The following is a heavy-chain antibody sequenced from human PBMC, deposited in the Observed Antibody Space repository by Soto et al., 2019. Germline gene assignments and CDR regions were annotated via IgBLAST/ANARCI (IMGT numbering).Heavy chain of an antibody. Sequence: PGGSLRLSCAASGLTFSSYAMHWVRQAPGKGLEWVAVISYDGSNKYYADSVKGRFTISRDNSKNTLYLQMNSLRAEDTAVYYCASKSGSYRFDYWGQGTLVTVSS. J-gene: IGHJ4*02. D-gene: IGHD1-26*01. CDR1: GLTFSSYA. V-gene: IGHV3-30-3*01. CDR3: ASKSGSYRFDY. CDR2: ISYDGSNK.